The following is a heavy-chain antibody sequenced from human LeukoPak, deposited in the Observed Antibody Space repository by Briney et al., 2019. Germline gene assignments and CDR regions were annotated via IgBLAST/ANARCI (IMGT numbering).Heavy chain of an antibody. Sequence: ASVKVSCKASGYTFTSYDINWVRQATGQGLEWMGWMNPNSGNTGYAQKFQGRVTMTRSTSISTAYMELSSLRSEDTAVYYCARGTLRDYYDSSGSDYWGQGTLVTVSS. J-gene: IGHJ4*02. D-gene: IGHD3-22*01. CDR2: MNPNSGNT. V-gene: IGHV1-8*01. CDR1: GYTFTSYD. CDR3: ARGTLRDYYDSSGSDY.